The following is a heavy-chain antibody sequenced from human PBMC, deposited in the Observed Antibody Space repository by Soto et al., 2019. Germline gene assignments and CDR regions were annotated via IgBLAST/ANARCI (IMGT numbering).Heavy chain of an antibody. Sequence: PGGSLRLSCTASGFTFGDYAMSWFRQAPGKGLEWVGFIRSKAYGGTTEYAASVKGRFTISRDDSKSIAYLQMNSLKTEDTAVYYCTRDNGYSSGWGKYYYYYGMDVWGQGTTVTVSS. J-gene: IGHJ6*02. CDR1: GFTFGDYA. V-gene: IGHV3-49*03. CDR3: TRDNGYSSGWGKYYYYYGMDV. D-gene: IGHD6-19*01. CDR2: IRSKAYGGTT.